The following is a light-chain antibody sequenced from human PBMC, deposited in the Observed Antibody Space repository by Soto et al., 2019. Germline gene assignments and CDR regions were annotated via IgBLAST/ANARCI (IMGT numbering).Light chain of an antibody. CDR1: QSISNY. J-gene: IGKJ1*01. CDR2: AAS. V-gene: IGKV1-39*01. Sequence: DIQMTQSPSSLSASVGDRVTITCRASQSISNYLNWYQQKPGKAPNLLIYAASSLHSGVPSRLSGSGSGTDFTLTISSLQPEDFATYFCQQSYITPGTFGQGTKVDIK. CDR3: QQSYITPGT.